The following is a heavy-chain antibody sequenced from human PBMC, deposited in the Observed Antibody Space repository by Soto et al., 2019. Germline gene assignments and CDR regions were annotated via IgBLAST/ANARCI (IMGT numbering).Heavy chain of an antibody. J-gene: IGHJ4*02. CDR3: IAAAGTVKEY. CDR1: GXTFSNAC. D-gene: IGHD6-13*01. Sequence: GSRRLACAASGXTFSNACMGWVRQAPGKGLEWVGRIKSKTDGGTTDYAAHVKGRFTISRDDSKNTLYMKMKSLKTEDTAVYYCIAAAGTVKEYWGQGTLVTVSS. V-gene: IGHV3-15*01. CDR2: IKSKTDGGTT.